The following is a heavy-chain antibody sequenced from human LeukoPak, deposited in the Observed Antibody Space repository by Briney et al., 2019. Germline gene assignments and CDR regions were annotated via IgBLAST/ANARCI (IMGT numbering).Heavy chain of an antibody. D-gene: IGHD2-15*01. CDR1: GYTFTSYD. Sequence: GASVKVSCKASGYTFTSYDINWVRQAPGQGLEWMGWMNPNSGSTGYAQKFQGRVTMTRNTSISPAYMELSSLRSEDTAVYYCAIVVVAALYDAFDIWGQGTMVTVSS. CDR2: MNPNSGST. CDR3: AIVVVAALYDAFDI. J-gene: IGHJ3*02. V-gene: IGHV1-8*01.